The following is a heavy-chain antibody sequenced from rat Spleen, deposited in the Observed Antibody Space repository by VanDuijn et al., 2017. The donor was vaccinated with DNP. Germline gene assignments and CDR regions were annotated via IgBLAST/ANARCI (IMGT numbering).Heavy chain of an antibody. CDR3: ARRGLRRVLDA. Sequence: EVQLVESGGGLVQPGRSLKLSCAASGFTFSNHDMAWVRQAPTKGLEWVASISPSGDSTYYRDSVKGRFTVSRDNAKGGLYLQMDSLRSEDTATYYCARRGLRRVLDAWGQGVMVTVSS. D-gene: IGHD1-11*01. V-gene: IGHV5-25*01. CDR2: ISPSGDST. J-gene: IGHJ2*01. CDR1: GFTFSNHD.